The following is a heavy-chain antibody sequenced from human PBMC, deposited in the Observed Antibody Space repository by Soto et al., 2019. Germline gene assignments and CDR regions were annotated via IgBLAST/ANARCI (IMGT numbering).Heavy chain of an antibody. J-gene: IGHJ4*02. Sequence: PSETLSLTCSVSGASIINSSYYWGWIRQTPGKELEWIASIYQSGSAYYNSFLKSRVTISVDTSKNRFSLKLTSVTAADTGVYYWARRGVAAGGTVLDHWGKGPLVTVPS. CDR2: IYQSGSA. CDR1: GASIINSSYY. CDR3: ARRGVAAGGTVLDH. D-gene: IGHD1-1*01. V-gene: IGHV4-39*02.